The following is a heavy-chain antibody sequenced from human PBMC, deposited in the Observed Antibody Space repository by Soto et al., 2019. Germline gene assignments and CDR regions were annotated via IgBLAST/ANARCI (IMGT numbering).Heavy chain of an antibody. Sequence: EVQLVESGGGLVQPGGSLRLSCAASGFTLSSYDIHWVRQATGEGLAWVSGIGSGGDTHYADSVKGRFIISREDGKNSLYAQNNNLRGGGTGVFYCKRKDSPGGREVWGQGATVTVSS. CDR1: GFTLSSYD. CDR2: IGSGGDT. CDR3: KRKDSPGGREV. V-gene: IGHV3-13*01. J-gene: IGHJ6*02. D-gene: IGHD1-26*01.